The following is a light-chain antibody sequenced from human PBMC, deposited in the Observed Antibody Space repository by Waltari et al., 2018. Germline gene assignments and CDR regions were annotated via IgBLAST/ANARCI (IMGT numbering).Light chain of an antibody. CDR1: QSIDIW. J-gene: IGKJ1*01. V-gene: IGKV1-5*03. Sequence: DLQMTQSPSALSASIGDRVTITCRASQSIDIWLAWYQQKPGKPPKNLIYKSSILQSGVPSRFSGSGSGTEFTLTIANLQPDDSAVYYCQQYDNYRTFGQGTKVEV. CDR2: KSS. CDR3: QQYDNYRT.